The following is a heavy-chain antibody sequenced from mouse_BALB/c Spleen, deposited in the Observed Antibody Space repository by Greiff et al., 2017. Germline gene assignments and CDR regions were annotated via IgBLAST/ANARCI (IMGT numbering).Heavy chain of an antibody. Sequence: EVMLVESGGGLVKPGGSLKLSCAASGFTFSSYAMSWVRQTPEKRLEWVASISSGGSTYYPDSVKGRFTISRDNARNILYLQMSSLRSEDTAMYYCAREYSLLRSYYFDYWGQGTTLTVSS. V-gene: IGHV5-6-5*01. D-gene: IGHD1-2*01. CDR2: ISSGGST. J-gene: IGHJ2*01. CDR3: AREYSLLRSYYFDY. CDR1: GFTFSSYA.